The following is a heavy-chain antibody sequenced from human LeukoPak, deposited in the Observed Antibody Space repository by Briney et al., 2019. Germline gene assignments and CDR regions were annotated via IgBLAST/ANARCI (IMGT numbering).Heavy chain of an antibody. CDR1: GYTFTGYY. D-gene: IGHD3-22*01. CDR2: INPNSGGT. J-gene: IGHJ4*02. Sequence: ASVKVSCKASGYTFTGYYMHWVRQAPGQGLEWMGWINPNSGGTNYAQKFQGRVTMTRDTSISTAYMELSRLRSDDTAVYYCARGGGHYYDSSGFYYWGQGTLVTVSS. V-gene: IGHV1-2*02. CDR3: ARGGGHYYDSSGFYY.